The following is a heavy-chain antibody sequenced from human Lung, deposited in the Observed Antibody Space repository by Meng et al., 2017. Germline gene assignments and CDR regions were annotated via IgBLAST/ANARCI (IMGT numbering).Heavy chain of an antibody. V-gene: IGHV4-34*01. CDR2: INNSGST. D-gene: IGHD4-11*01. Sequence: QVQQHEWGAGQLKPSETLSCTGVVSGGSFSDYYWSWIRQPQGKGLVWSGEINNSGSTNYNPSLESRATISVASSQNNLSLKLSSVTAADSAVYYCARGPTTMAHDFDYWGQGTLVTVSS. J-gene: IGHJ4*02. CDR1: GGSFSDYY. CDR3: ARGPTTMAHDFDY.